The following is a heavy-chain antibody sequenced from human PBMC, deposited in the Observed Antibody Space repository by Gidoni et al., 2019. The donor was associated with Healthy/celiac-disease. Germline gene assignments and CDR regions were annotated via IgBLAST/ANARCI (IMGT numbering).Heavy chain of an antibody. Sequence: EVQLVESGGGLVQPGGSLRLSCAASGFTVSSNYMSWVRQAPGKGLEWVAVIYSGGSTYYADSVKGRFTISRDNSKNTLYLQMNSLRAEDTAVYDGARDPDGKWGQGTLVTVSS. CDR2: IYSGGST. CDR3: ARDPDGK. V-gene: IGHV3-66*02. J-gene: IGHJ4*02. CDR1: GFTVSSNY.